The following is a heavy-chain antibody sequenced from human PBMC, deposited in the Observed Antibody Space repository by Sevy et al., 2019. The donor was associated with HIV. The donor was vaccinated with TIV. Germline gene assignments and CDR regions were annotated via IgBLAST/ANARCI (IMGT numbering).Heavy chain of an antibody. CDR3: TKLPEAGTKNYYYYYGMDV. V-gene: IGHV4-39*01. D-gene: IGHD1-7*01. J-gene: IGHJ6*02. CDR2: IYYNGST. Sequence: SETLSLTCTVSGGSISSSSYYWGWIRQPPGKGLEWIGSIYYNGSTYYNPSLKSRVTISVATSKNQFSLKHSSLTAADTAVYYWTKLPEAGTKNYYYYYGMDVWGQGTTVTVSS. CDR1: GGSISSSSYY.